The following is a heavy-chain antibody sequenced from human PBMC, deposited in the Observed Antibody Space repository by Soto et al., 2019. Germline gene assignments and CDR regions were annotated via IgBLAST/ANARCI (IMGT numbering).Heavy chain of an antibody. CDR1: GYTLTELS. CDR3: ATAQYQLLSYFDY. V-gene: IGHV1-24*01. J-gene: IGHJ4*02. D-gene: IGHD2-2*01. Sequence: ASVKVSCKVSGYTLTELSMHWVRQAPGKGLEWMGGFDPEDGETIYAQKFQGRVTMTKETSTDTAYMELSSLRSEDTAVYYCATAQYQLLSYFDYWGQGTLVTVSS. CDR2: FDPEDGET.